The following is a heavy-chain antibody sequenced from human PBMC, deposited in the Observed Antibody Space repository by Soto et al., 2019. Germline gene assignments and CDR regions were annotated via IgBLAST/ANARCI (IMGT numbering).Heavy chain of an antibody. CDR3: ATYDFWRFDY. V-gene: IGHV1-2*02. CDR2: INPNSGGT. Sequence: ASVKVSCKASGYTFTGYYMHWVRQAPGQGLEWMGWINPNSGGTNYAQKFQGRVTMTRDTSISTAYMQMNRLRVEDTALYYCATYDFWRFDYWGQGIVVTVSS. CDR1: GYTFTGYY. J-gene: IGHJ4*02. D-gene: IGHD3-3*01.